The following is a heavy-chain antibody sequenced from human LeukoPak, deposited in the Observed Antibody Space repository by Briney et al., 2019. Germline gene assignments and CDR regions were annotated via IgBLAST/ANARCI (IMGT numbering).Heavy chain of an antibody. CDR3: ARAGGYTYGYQDY. Sequence: GGSLRLSCVASGFTFSNYAMNWVRQAPGKGLEWLSYISGNTTTMYYADSVKGRFSISRDNAKNSLYLQMNSLRAEDTAVYYCARAGGYTYGYQDYWGQGILVTVSS. V-gene: IGHV3-48*01. D-gene: IGHD5-18*01. CDR2: ISGNTTTM. CDR1: GFTFSNYA. J-gene: IGHJ4*02.